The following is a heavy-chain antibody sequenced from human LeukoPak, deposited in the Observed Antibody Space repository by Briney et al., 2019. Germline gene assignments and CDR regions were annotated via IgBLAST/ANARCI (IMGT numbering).Heavy chain of an antibody. J-gene: IGHJ4*02. CDR2: VYYTGST. CDR1: GGSISNYY. Sequence: SETLSLTCTVSGGSISNYYWTWIRQPAGKALEWIGYVYYTGSTNYNPSLESRVSISVDTSKNQFSLQLRSVTAADTAVYYCARKLSGDYWGQGTLVTVSS. V-gene: IGHV4-59*08. D-gene: IGHD5-12*01. CDR3: ARKLSGDY.